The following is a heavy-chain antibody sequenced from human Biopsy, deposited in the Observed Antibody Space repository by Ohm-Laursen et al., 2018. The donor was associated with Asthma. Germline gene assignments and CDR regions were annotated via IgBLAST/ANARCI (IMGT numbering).Heavy chain of an antibody. Sequence: SVKVSCKASGVNFPNNDISWFRQAPGQGPEWLGGIVPLLHRPQYAQRLQGRVTITADESTSTAYMELRNLKSDDMAVYFCARRRDGHNFGFDYWGQGTLVTVSS. CDR2: IVPLLHRP. CDR1: GVNFPNND. J-gene: IGHJ4*02. CDR3: ARRRDGHNFGFDY. V-gene: IGHV1-69*10. D-gene: IGHD5-24*01.